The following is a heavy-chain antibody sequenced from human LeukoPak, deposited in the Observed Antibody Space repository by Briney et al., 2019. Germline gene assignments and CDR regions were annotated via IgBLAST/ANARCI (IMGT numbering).Heavy chain of an antibody. Sequence: QPGRPLRLSCAASGFTFSSYGMHWVRQAPGKGLEWVAVISSDGSNKYYADSVKGRFTISRDNSKNSLYLQMNSLRAEDTAVYYCAKDQDSYDSGGYYYVFYYWGQGTLVTVSS. CDR2: ISSDGSNK. D-gene: IGHD3-22*01. V-gene: IGHV3-30*18. CDR1: GFTFSSYG. CDR3: AKDQDSYDSGGYYYVFYY. J-gene: IGHJ4*02.